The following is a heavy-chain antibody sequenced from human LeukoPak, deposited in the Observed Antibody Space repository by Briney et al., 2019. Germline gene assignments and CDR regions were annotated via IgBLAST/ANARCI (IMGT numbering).Heavy chain of an antibody. CDR1: GFTFSTYN. D-gene: IGHD6-19*01. V-gene: IGHV3-23*01. CDR3: AKGYSSGWWGYYFDY. CDR2: ISGSGGST. J-gene: IGHJ4*02. Sequence: LPGGSLRLSCAASGFTFSTYNMHWVRQAPGKGLEWVSGISGSGGSTYYADSVKGRFTISRDTSKNTLYLQMNSLRAEDTAVYYCAKGYSSGWWGYYFDYWGQGTLVTVSS.